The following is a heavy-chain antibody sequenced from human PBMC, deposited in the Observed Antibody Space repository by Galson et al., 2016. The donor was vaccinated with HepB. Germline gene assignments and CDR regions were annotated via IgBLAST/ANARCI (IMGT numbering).Heavy chain of an antibody. D-gene: IGHD6-13*01. J-gene: IGHJ4*02. V-gene: IGHV3-30*18. CDR2: ISYGGSYK. CDR3: AKRYGAYNSSWHYFDY. Sequence: SLRLSCAASGFTFSRYGIHWVRQSPGKGLEWLAVISYGGSYKEYADSVKGRFTISRDDSKNTLYLQMNNLRPEDTGVYFCAKRYGAYNSSWHYFDYWGQGTLVTVSS. CDR1: GFTFSRYG.